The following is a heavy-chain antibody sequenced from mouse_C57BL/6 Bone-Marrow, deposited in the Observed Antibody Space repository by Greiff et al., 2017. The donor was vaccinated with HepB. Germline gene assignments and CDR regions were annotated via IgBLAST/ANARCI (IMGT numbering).Heavy chain of an antibody. J-gene: IGHJ2*01. V-gene: IGHV5-16*01. CDR3: ARMAFITTVVAHFDY. CDR1: GFTFSDYY. Sequence: EVKLVESEGGLVQPGSSMKLSCTASGFTFSDYYMAWVRQVPEKGLEWVANINYDGSSTYYLDSLKSRFIISRDNAKNILYLQMSSLKSEDTATYYCARMAFITTVVAHFDYWGQGTTLTVSS. D-gene: IGHD1-1*01. CDR2: INYDGSST.